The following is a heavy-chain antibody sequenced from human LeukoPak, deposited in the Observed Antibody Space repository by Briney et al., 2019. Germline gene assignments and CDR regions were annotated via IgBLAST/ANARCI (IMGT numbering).Heavy chain of an antibody. CDR1: GGSFSGYY. CDR3: ARGDWGFPFDY. Sequence: SETLSLTCAVYGGSFSGYYWSWIRQPPGKGLEWIGEINHSGSTNYNPSLKSRVTISVDTSKNQFSLKLSSVTAADPAVYYCARGDWGFPFDYWGQGTLVTVSS. CDR2: INHSGST. V-gene: IGHV4-34*01. J-gene: IGHJ4*02. D-gene: IGHD3-9*01.